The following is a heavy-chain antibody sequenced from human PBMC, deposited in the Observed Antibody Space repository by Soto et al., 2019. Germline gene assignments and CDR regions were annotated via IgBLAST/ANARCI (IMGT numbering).Heavy chain of an antibody. CDR2: IIPMFGIG. CDR1: GGSFSKYG. Sequence: QVQLVQSGAAVKMPGSSVRVSCKASGGSFSKYGISWVRQAPGQGLEWMGGIIPMFGIGNYAEKFLGRVTITADESTSTSHMELISLRSEDTAVYFCARTLRQNYVFPMYVWG. V-gene: IGHV1-69*01. D-gene: IGHD1-7*01. J-gene: IGHJ6*02. CDR3: ARTLRQNYVFPMYV.